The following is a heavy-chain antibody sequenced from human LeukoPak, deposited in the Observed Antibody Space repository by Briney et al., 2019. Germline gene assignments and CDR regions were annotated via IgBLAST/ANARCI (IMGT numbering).Heavy chain of an antibody. J-gene: IGHJ5*02. CDR1: GYSISSGYY. D-gene: IGHD2-2*01. Sequence: SETLSLTCTVSGYSISSGYYWGWIRQPPGKGPEWIGSIYHSGSTYYNPSLKSRVTISVDTSKNQFSLKLSSVTAADTAVYYCARGLVVPAAPNWFDPWGQGTLVTVSS. V-gene: IGHV4-38-2*02. CDR2: IYHSGST. CDR3: ARGLVVPAAPNWFDP.